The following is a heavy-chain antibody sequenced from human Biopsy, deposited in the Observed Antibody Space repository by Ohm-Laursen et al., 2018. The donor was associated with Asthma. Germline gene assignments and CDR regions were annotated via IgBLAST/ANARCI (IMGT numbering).Heavy chain of an antibody. CDR1: GFSFSNYG. V-gene: IGHV3-30*18. CDR2: ISFDGTNR. J-gene: IGHJ4*02. D-gene: IGHD1-26*01. CDR3: AKDVFPGWELRRGPDS. Sequence: SLRLSCTASGFSFSNYGMHWVRQAPGKGLDWVAVISFDGTNRNYTDSVKGRFTISRDNSRNTLHLEMNSLRAEDTAVYYCAKDVFPGWELRRGPDSWGQGTLVTVSS.